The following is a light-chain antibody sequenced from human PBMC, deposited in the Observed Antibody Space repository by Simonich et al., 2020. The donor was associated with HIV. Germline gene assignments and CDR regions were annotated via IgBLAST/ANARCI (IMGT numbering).Light chain of an antibody. CDR3: QQLKSYPYT. CDR2: AAS. Sequence: DLQLTQSPSFLSASVRDRVTLTCRASQGISNYLAWYQQRPGKAPKLLIYAASTLQSGVPSRFSGSGSGTKFTLTISSLQPDDFATYYCQQLKSYPYTFGQGTKLDIK. CDR1: QGISNY. V-gene: IGKV1-9*01. J-gene: IGKJ2*01.